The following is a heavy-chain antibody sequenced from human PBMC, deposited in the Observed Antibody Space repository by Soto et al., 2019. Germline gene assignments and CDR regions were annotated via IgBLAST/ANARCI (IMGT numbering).Heavy chain of an antibody. J-gene: IGHJ6*02. CDR2: LHSGGDT. D-gene: IGHD3-10*01. CDR3: ARDGPYYYASRMDV. CDR1: GSPVSSNY. V-gene: IGHV3-53*04. Sequence: EGQLVESGGGLVQPGGSLRLSCAASGSPVSSNYMTWVRQAPGKGLEWVSVLHSGGDTYYANSVKGRFTISRHDSTNTLFLQMNSLTPEDTAVYYCARDGPYYYASRMDVWGQGTTVTVSS.